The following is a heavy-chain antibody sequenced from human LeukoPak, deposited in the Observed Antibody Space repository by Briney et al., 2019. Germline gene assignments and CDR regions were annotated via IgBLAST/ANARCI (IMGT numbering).Heavy chain of an antibody. V-gene: IGHV4-61*02. CDR1: GGSLSSGSYY. Sequence: SETLSLTCTVSGGSLSSGSYYWSWIRQPAGKGLEWIGRIYTSGSTNYNPSLKSRVTISVDTSKNQFSLKLSSVTAADTAVYYCARAYCSSTSCYDAFDIWGQRTMVTVSS. J-gene: IGHJ3*02. D-gene: IGHD2-2*01. CDR2: IYTSGST. CDR3: ARAYCSSTSCYDAFDI.